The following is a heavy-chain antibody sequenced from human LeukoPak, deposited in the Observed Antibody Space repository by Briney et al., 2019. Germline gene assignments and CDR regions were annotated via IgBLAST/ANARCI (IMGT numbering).Heavy chain of an antibody. Sequence: TGGSLRLSCAASGFTFSSYAMSWVRQAPGKWLEWVSAISGSGGSTYYADSVKGRFTISRDNSKNTLYLQMNSLRAEDTAVYYCARGDAFSGDHWGQGTLVTVSS. D-gene: IGHD3-16*01. CDR1: GFTFSSYA. CDR2: ISGSGGST. CDR3: ARGDAFSGDH. J-gene: IGHJ4*02. V-gene: IGHV3-23*01.